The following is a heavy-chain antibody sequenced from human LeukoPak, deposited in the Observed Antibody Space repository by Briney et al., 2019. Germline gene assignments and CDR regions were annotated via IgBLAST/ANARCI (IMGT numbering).Heavy chain of an antibody. CDR2: IYYSGST. CDR1: GGPISSYY. V-gene: IGHV4-59*01. J-gene: IGHJ5*02. D-gene: IGHD2-2*01. Sequence: SETLSLTCTVSGGPISSYYWSWIRQPPGKGLEWIGYIYYSGSTNYNPSLKSRVTISVDTSKNQFSLKLSSVTAADTAVYYCARLQLLSWFDPWGQGTLVTVSS. CDR3: ARLQLLSWFDP.